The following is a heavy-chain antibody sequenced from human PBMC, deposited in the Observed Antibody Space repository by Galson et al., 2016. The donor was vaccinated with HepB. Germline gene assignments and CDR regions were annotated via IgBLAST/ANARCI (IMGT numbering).Heavy chain of an antibody. CDR2: IYSGGST. V-gene: IGHV4-39*01. Sequence: SETLSLTCTVFGGSISSGDYYWAWVRQPPGKGPQWIASIYSGGSTHYNPSLKSRATISRDMSKNQFSLQLSSVTAADTVVFYCARVTARCSFDIWGQGTMATVSS. CDR1: GGSISSGDYY. CDR3: ARVTARCSFDI. D-gene: IGHD2-21*02. J-gene: IGHJ3*02.